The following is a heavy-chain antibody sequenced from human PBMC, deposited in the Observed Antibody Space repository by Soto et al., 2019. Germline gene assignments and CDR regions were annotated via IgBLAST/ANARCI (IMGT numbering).Heavy chain of an antibody. CDR3: AREGITMARVSGAFDI. CDR1: GGSISSGGYY. D-gene: IGHD3-10*01. V-gene: IGHV4-31*03. J-gene: IGHJ3*02. CDR2: IYYSGST. Sequence: LSLTCTVSGGSISSGGYYWSWIRQHPGKGLEWIGYIYYSGSTYYNPSLKSRVTISVDTSKNQFSLKLSSVTAADTAVYYCAREGITMARVSGAFDIWGQGTMVTVSS.